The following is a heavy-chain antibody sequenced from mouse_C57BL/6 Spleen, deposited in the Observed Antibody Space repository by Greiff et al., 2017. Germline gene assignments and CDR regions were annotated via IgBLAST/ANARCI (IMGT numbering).Heavy chain of an antibody. Sequence: QVQLKESGPGLVQPSQSLSITCTVSGFSLTSYGVHWVRQSPGKGLEWLGVIWSGGSTDYNAAFISRLSISKDNSKSQVFFKMNSLQADDTAIYYCARNRDRLGDVGAMDYWGQGTSVTVSS. J-gene: IGHJ4*01. CDR1: GFSLTSYG. CDR3: ARNRDRLGDVGAMDY. V-gene: IGHV2-2*01. CDR2: IWSGGST. D-gene: IGHD2-4*01.